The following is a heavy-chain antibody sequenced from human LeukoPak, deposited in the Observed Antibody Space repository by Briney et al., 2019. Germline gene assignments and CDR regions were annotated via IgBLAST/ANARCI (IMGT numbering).Heavy chain of an antibody. CDR3: ARIPSRYITMVRGTQRDY. J-gene: IGHJ4*02. CDR2: INPNSGGT. CDR1: GYTFTGYY. V-gene: IGHV1-2*02. D-gene: IGHD3-10*01. Sequence: GASVKVSCKASGYTFTGYYMHWVRQAPGQGLEWMGWINPNSGGTNYAQKFQGRVTMTRDTAISTAYMELSRLRSDDTAVYYCARIPSRYITMVRGTQRDYWGQGTLVTVSS.